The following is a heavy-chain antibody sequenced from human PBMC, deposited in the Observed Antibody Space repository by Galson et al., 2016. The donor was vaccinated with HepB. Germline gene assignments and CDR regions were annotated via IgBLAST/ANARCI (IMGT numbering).Heavy chain of an antibody. CDR1: GGTFSNYA. J-gene: IGHJ5*02. CDR3: ARGLDIQNYHDSSGYYFGWFDP. D-gene: IGHD3-22*01. V-gene: IGHV1-69*13. CDR2: IIPIFGTT. Sequence: SVKVSCKASGGTFSNYAISWVRQAPGQGLEWMGGIIPIFGTTNYAQKFQGRVTITADEFTSTAYMELSSLRSEDTAVYFCARGLDIQNYHDSSGYYFGWFDPWGQGTLVTVSS.